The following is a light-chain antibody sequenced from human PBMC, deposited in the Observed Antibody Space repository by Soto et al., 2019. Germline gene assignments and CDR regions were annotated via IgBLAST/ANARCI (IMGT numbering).Light chain of an antibody. V-gene: IGKV3-20*01. CDR1: QSVSSSY. J-gene: IGKJ3*01. Sequence: EIVLTQSPGTLSLSPGERVTLSCRASQSVSSSYLAWYQQKPGQAPRLLIYGASSRATGIPDRFSVSGSGTDFTLTISRLEPEDFAVYYCQQYGSSPFTFGPGTKVDIK. CDR3: QQYGSSPFT. CDR2: GAS.